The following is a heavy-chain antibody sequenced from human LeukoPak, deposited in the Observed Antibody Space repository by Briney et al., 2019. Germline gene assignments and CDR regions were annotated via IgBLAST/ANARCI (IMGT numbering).Heavy chain of an antibody. Sequence: SETLSLTCTVSGDTISSYYWSWIRQPPGKGLEWIGYIYYSGSTNYNPSLKSRVTISVDTSKNQFSLRLSSVTAADTAVYYCARVNYYDSSGTDYWGQGTLVTVSS. CDR1: GDTISSYY. V-gene: IGHV4-59*01. J-gene: IGHJ4*02. CDR2: IYYSGST. D-gene: IGHD3-22*01. CDR3: ARVNYYDSSGTDY.